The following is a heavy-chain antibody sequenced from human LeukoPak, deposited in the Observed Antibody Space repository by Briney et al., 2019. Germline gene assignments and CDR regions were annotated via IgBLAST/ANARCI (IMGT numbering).Heavy chain of an antibody. Sequence: GRSLRLSCAASGFSFSTYAMHWVRQAPGKGLEWVAFISYDGSDIYYADSVKCRFTVSRDNSKNTLFLQVHNLRPDDTAVFYCVRDIIYGADFSDVWGKGTTVTVSS. D-gene: IGHD4-17*01. CDR1: GFSFSTYA. J-gene: IGHJ6*04. CDR2: ISYDGSDI. V-gene: IGHV3-30*04. CDR3: VRDIIYGADFSDV.